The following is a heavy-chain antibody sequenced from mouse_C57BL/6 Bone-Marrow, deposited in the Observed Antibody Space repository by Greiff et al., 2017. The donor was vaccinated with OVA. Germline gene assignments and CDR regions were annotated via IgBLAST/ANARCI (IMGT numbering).Heavy chain of an antibody. V-gene: IGHV1-26*01. Sequence: VQLQQSGPELVKPGASVKISCKASGYTFTDYYMNWVKQSHGKSLEWIGDINPNNGGTSYNQKFKGKATLTVDKSSSTAYMELRSLTSEDSAVYYCARKAAQASVDYWGQGTTLTVSS. J-gene: IGHJ2*01. CDR3: ARKAAQASVDY. D-gene: IGHD3-2*02. CDR1: GYTFTDYY. CDR2: INPNNGGT.